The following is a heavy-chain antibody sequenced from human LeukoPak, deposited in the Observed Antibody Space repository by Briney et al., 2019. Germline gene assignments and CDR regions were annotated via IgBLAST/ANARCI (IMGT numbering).Heavy chain of an antibody. D-gene: IGHD6-19*01. CDR2: IYYSGST. CDR1: GGSISSSNYY. CDR3: ARHASVDGNWPRPLDY. J-gene: IGHJ4*02. V-gene: IGHV4-39*01. Sequence: AETLSLTCTVSGGSISSSNYYWGWIRQPPGKGLEWIGNIYYSGSTYYKPSLKTRVTISVDTSKNQFSLKLTSVTAADTAVYYCARHASVDGNWPRPLDYWGQGSLVTVSS.